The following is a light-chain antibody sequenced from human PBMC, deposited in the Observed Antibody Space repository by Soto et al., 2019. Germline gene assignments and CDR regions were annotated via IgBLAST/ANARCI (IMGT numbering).Light chain of an antibody. CDR2: GAS. CDR1: QSVSNY. CDR3: HQYGGSPQT. J-gene: IGKJ1*01. Sequence: EIVLTQSPGTLSLSPGERATLSCRASQSVSNYLAWYQRKPGQAPRLLIYGASSRATGIPDRFSGSGSGTDFTLTISRLEPEDFAVYYCHQYGGSPQTFGQGIKVDIK. V-gene: IGKV3-20*01.